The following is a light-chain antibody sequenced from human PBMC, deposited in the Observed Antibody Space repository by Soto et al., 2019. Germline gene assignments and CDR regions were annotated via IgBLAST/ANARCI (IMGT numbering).Light chain of an antibody. Sequence: DIVMTQSPLSLPVTHVDPASISFRASQSVSSNYLGWYQQKPGQAPRLLIYAASSRATGIPDRFSGSGSGTDFTLTISRLEPEDFAVYFCQQYGSSPWTFGQGTKVDIK. V-gene: IGKV3-20*01. CDR3: QQYGSSPWT. J-gene: IGKJ1*01. CDR2: AAS. CDR1: QSVSSNY.